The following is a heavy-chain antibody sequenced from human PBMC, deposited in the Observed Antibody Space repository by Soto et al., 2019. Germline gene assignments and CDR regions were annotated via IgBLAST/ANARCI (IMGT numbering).Heavy chain of an antibody. Sequence: GGSLRLSCAASGFTFCTYTMNWVRQAPGKGLEWVSSISRTRTYIYYADSVKGRFTISRDDANNSLYLQMHSLRAEDTAVYYCVRVANDLNYFDYWGQGALVTGSS. V-gene: IGHV3-21*01. CDR3: VRVANDLNYFDY. J-gene: IGHJ4*02. CDR1: GFTFCTYT. CDR2: ISRTRTYI.